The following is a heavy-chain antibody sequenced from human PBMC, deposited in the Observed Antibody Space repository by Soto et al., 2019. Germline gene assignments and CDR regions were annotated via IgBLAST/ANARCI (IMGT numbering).Heavy chain of an antibody. CDR2: ISWNSGSI. CDR1: GFTFDDYA. CDR3: AKSPMVRGVGVDY. J-gene: IGHJ4*02. D-gene: IGHD3-10*01. Sequence: GGSLRLSCAASGFTFDDYAMHWVRQAPGKGLEWVSGISWNSGSIGYADSVKGRFTISRDNAKNSLYLQMNSLRAEDTALYYCAKSPMVRGVGVDYWGQGTLVTVSS. V-gene: IGHV3-9*01.